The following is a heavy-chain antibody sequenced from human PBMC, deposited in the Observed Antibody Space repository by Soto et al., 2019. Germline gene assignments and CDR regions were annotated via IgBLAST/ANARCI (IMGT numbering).Heavy chain of an antibody. Sequence: QITLKESGPSLAKPTQPLTLSCTFSGFSLSTSGVGVGWIRQPSGKALEWLALLYCNDDKRYSPSLKSRLTITKDTSKNQVVLTMTNMDPVDTATYYCAHLVVEAKFDYCGQGTLVTVSS. D-gene: IGHD2-15*01. CDR2: LYCNDDK. CDR1: GFSLSTSGVG. V-gene: IGHV2-5*01. J-gene: IGHJ4*02. CDR3: AHLVVEAKFDY.